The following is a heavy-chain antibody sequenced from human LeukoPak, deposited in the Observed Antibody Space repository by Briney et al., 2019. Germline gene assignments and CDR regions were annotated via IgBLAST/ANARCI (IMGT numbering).Heavy chain of an antibody. D-gene: IGHD5-24*01. V-gene: IGHV3-23*01. CDR1: GFTFSNYA. CDR2: ISGTDGTK. Sequence: GSLRLSCAASGFTFSNYAMNWVRQVPGKGLEWVSGISGTDGTKYDAESVRGRFTVSRDNSKNTLYLQMSSLRAEDTAIYYCAKDRGFTLRDGGMFDSWGQGTLVTVSS. J-gene: IGHJ4*02. CDR3: AKDRGFTLRDGGMFDS.